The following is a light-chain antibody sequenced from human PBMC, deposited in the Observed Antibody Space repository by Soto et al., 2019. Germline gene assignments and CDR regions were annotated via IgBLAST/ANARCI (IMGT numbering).Light chain of an antibody. V-gene: IGKV1-27*01. CDR3: QKYNSAPRT. CDR2: AAS. CDR1: QGXXNY. Sequence: DIQMTQSPSXLXASVGXRVTITXRASQGXXNYLAWYQQKPGKVPKLLIYAASTLQSGVPSRFSGSGSGTDFTLTISSLQPEDVATYYCQKYNSAPRTFGQGTKVEIK. J-gene: IGKJ1*01.